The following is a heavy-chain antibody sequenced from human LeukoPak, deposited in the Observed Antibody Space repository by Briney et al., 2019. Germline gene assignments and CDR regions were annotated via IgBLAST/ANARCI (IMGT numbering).Heavy chain of an antibody. V-gene: IGHV5-10-1*01. CDR3: ATGAGSYIYYYYGMDG. D-gene: IGHD1-26*01. Sequence: GESLKISCKGSGNSFTNYWISWVRQMPGKGVEWRGRIDPSDSYTNYSPSFQGHVTISADKSISTAYLQWSSLKASDTAMYYCATGAGSYIYYYYGMDGWVKGAT. CDR2: IDPSDSYT. J-gene: IGHJ6*04. CDR1: GNSFTNYW.